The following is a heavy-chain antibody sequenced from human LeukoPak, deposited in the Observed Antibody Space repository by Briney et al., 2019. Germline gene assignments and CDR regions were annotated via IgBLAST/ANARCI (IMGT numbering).Heavy chain of an antibody. CDR3: ARDLVVENY. V-gene: IGHV3-23*01. D-gene: IGHD5-24*01. CDR2: ISGSGGST. J-gene: IGHJ4*02. CDR1: GFTFSSYA. Sequence: GGSLRLSCAASGFTFSSYAMSWVRQAPGKGLEWVSAISGSGGSTYYADSVKGRFTISRDNAKNSLYLQMNSLRAEDTAVYYCARDLVVENYWGQGTLVTVSS.